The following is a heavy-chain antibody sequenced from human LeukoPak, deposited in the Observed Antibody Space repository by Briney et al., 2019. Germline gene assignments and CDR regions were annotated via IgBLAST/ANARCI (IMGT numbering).Heavy chain of an antibody. CDR2: IYYSGST. CDR1: GGSISSYY. CDR3: ARAEQQLTHYGMDV. V-gene: IGHV4-59*01. Sequence: SSETLSLTCTVSGGSISSYYWIWIRQPPGKGLEWIGYIYYSGSTNYNPSLKSRVTISVDTSKNQFSLKLSSVTAADTAVYYCARAEQQLTHYGMDVWGQGTTVTVSS. D-gene: IGHD6-13*01. J-gene: IGHJ6*02.